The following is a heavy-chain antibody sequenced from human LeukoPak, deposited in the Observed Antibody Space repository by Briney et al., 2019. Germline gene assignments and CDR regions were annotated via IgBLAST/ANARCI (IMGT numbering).Heavy chain of an antibody. CDR1: GFTFSSYW. Sequence: GGSLRLSCAASGFTFSSYWMHWVRQAPGKGLVWVSHIKIDGSSATYADSVKGRFTISRDDAKNTLYLQMNSLRAEDTAVYYCARGRAYTQDYWGQGTLFTVSS. D-gene: IGHD4-11*01. V-gene: IGHV3-74*01. J-gene: IGHJ4*02. CDR3: ARGRAYTQDY. CDR2: IKIDGSSA.